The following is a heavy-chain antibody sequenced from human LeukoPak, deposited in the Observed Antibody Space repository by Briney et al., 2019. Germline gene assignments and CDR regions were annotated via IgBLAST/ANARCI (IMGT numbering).Heavy chain of an antibody. Sequence: PGGSLRLSCAASGFTFSSYAMSWVRQAPGKGLEWVSAISGSGGSTYYGDSVKGRFTISRDNSKNTLYLQMNSLRVDDTALYYCAKDGRDLRAYFDNWGQGTLVTVSS. CDR2: ISGSGGST. CDR3: AKDGRDLRAYFDN. J-gene: IGHJ4*02. D-gene: IGHD3-16*01. CDR1: GFTFSSYA. V-gene: IGHV3-23*01.